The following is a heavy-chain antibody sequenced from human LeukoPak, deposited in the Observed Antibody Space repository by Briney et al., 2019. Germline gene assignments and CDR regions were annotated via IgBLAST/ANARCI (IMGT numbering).Heavy chain of an antibody. V-gene: IGHV3-7*01. CDR3: SREFEP. CDR1: GFFFSTYW. Sequence: GGSLRLSCEASGFFFSTYWMAWVRQAPGKGLEWVASIKHDAIEEHYADSVKGRFIVSRDNGRNSLYLEMKSLRVEDTAVYYCSREFEPWGQGTLVIVSS. CDR2: IKHDAIEE. J-gene: IGHJ5*02.